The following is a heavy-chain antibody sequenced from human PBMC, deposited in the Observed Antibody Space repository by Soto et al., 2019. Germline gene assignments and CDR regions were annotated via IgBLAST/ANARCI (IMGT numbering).Heavy chain of an antibody. Sequence: SETLSLTCTVSGGSIGSSNWWSWVRQPPGKGLEWIGEINHSGSTNYNPSLKSRATISVGTSKNQFSLKLTSVTAADTAVYYCARDKITGLFDYWGQGTLVTVSS. V-gene: IGHV4-4*02. J-gene: IGHJ4*02. CDR3: ARDKITGLFDY. D-gene: IGHD2-8*02. CDR1: GGSIGSSNW. CDR2: INHSGST.